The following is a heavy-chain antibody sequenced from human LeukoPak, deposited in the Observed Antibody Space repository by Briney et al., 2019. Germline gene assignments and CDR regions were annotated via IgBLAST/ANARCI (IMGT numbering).Heavy chain of an antibody. J-gene: IGHJ3*02. D-gene: IGHD3-22*01. V-gene: IGHV3-30-3*01. CDR3: ASPIALDDSSGSDAFDI. CDR1: GFTFSSYA. CDR2: ISYDGSNK. Sequence: PGRSLRLSCAASGFTFSSYAMHWVRQAPGKGLEWVAVISYDGSNKYYADSVKGRFTISRDNSKNTLYLQMNSLRAEDTAVYYCASPIALDDSSGSDAFDIWGKGTTVTVSS.